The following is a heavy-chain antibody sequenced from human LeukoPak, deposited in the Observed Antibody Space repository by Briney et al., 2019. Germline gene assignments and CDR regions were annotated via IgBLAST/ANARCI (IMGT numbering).Heavy chain of an antibody. J-gene: IGHJ5*02. CDR2: ISAYNGNT. CDR3: ARNTGYCSSTSCYDWFDP. CDR1: GYTFTSDG. V-gene: IGHV1-18*01. D-gene: IGHD2-2*01. Sequence: ASVKVSCKASGYTFTSDGINWVRQAPGQTLEWMGWISAYNGNTNYAQKLQGRVTMTTDTSTSTAYMELRSLRSDDTAVYYCARNTGYCSSTSCYDWFDPWGQGTLVTDSS.